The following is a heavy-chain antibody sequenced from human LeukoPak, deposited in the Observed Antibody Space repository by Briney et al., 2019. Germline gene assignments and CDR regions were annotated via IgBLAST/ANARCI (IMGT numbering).Heavy chain of an antibody. CDR1: GFTFSSYS. Sequence: GGSLRLSCAASGFTFSSYSMNWVRQAPGKGLEWVSSISSSSYIYYADSVTGRFTISRDNAKNSLYLQMNSLRAEDTAVYYCARRGRSVRGGYFDYWGQGTLVTVSS. D-gene: IGHD3-10*01. CDR3: ARRGRSVRGGYFDY. CDR2: ISSSSYI. J-gene: IGHJ4*02. V-gene: IGHV3-21*01.